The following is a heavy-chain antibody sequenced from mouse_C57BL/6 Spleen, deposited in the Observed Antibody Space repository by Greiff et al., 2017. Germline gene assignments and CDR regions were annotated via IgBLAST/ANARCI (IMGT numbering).Heavy chain of an antibody. Sequence: QVQLQQPGAELVKPGASVKMSCKASGYTFTSYWITWVKQRPGQGLEWIGDIYPGSGSTNYHEKFKSKATLTVDTSSSTAYMQLSSLTSEDSAVYYCARSPGYYGTPFAYWGQGTLVTVSA. J-gene: IGHJ3*01. CDR2: IYPGSGST. CDR3: ARSPGYYGTPFAY. V-gene: IGHV1-55*01. CDR1: GYTFTSYW. D-gene: IGHD1-1*01.